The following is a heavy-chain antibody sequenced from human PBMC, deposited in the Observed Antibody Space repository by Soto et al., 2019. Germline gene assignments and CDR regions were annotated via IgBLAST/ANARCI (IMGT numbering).Heavy chain of an antibody. D-gene: IGHD2-15*01. V-gene: IGHV1-2*04. Sequence: QVQLVQSGAEVKKPGASVKVSCKASGYTFTGYYMHWVRQAPGQGLEWMGWINPNSGGTNYAQKVQGWVTMTRDTSISTAYMELSRLRSDDTDVYYCARGADIVVVVAAKPFDYWGQGTLVTVSS. CDR1: GYTFTGYY. CDR2: INPNSGGT. J-gene: IGHJ4*02. CDR3: ARGADIVVVVAAKPFDY.